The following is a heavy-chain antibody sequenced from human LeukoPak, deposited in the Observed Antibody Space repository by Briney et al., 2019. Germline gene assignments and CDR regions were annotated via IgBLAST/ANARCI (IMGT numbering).Heavy chain of an antibody. J-gene: IGHJ4*02. Sequence: LETLCVTCTVSGGSISSYYWSWIRQPPGKGLEWIGYTYYSGSTNYNPSLKSRVTISVDTSKNQFSLKLSSVTAADTAVYYCARVLRSSGYYFDYWGQGTLVTVSS. CDR2: TYYSGST. V-gene: IGHV4-59*01. CDR3: ARVLRSSGYYFDY. CDR1: GGSISSYY. D-gene: IGHD3-22*01.